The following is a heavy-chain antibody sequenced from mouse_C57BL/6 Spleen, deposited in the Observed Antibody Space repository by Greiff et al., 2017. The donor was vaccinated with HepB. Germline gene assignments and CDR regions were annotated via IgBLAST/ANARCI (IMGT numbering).Heavy chain of an antibody. CDR2: ISYDGSK. D-gene: IGHD2-5*01. CDR1: GYSITSGYY. V-gene: IGHV3-6*01. J-gene: IGHJ3*01. CDR3: ARDKDYSNPWFAY. Sequence: DVKLQESGPGLVKPSQSLSLTCSVTGYSITSGYYWNWIRQFPGNKLEWMGYISYDGSKNYNPSLKNRISITRDTSKNQFVLTLNSVTTEDTATYYCARDKDYSNPWFAYWGQGTLVTVSA.